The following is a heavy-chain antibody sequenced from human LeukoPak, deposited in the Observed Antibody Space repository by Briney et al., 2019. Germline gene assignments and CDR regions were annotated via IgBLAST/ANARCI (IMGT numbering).Heavy chain of an antibody. CDR3: ARDQRLAYYYDSSVDY. Sequence: PGGSLRLSCAASRFRFNTYWMSWVRQAPGKGLEWVSYISSSGSTIYYADSVKGRFTISRDNAKNSLYLQMNSLRAEDTAVYYCARDQRLAYYYDSSVDYWGQGTLVTVSS. V-gene: IGHV3-48*04. CDR2: ISSSGSTI. J-gene: IGHJ4*02. CDR1: RFRFNTYW. D-gene: IGHD3-22*01.